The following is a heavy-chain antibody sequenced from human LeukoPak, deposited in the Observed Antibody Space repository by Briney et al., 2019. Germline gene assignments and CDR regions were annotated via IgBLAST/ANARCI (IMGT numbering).Heavy chain of an antibody. Sequence: GGSLRLSCAASGFTFSSYSMNWVRQAPGKGLEWVSSISSSSSYIYYADSVKGRFTISRDNAKNSLYLQMNSLRAEDTAVYYCTRVDRLATVTTNSPFDYWGQGTLVTVSS. CDR1: GFTFSSYS. V-gene: IGHV3-21*01. D-gene: IGHD4-17*01. CDR2: ISSSSSYI. J-gene: IGHJ4*02. CDR3: TRVDRLATVTTNSPFDY.